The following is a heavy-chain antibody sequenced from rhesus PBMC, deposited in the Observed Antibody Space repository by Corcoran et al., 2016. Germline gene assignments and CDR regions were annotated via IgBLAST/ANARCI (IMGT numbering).Heavy chain of an antibody. CDR3: ALECTGSGCYAAFDY. CDR2: IIPLVGLI. D-gene: IGHD2-21*01. J-gene: IGHJ4*01. V-gene: IGHV1-198*02. CDR1: GFTSGSDA. Sequence: QVQLVQSGAEVKKPGASVKVPCKAFGFTSGSDAISGGRQAPEQGLEWLGVIIPLVGLISYAEKFQGRGTITADTSTSTAYIELSSLRSEDTAVYYCALECTGSGCYAAFDYWGQRVLVTVSS.